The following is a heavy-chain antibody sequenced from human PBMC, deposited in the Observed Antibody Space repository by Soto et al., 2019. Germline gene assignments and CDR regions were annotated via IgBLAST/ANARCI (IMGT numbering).Heavy chain of an antibody. Sequence: GGSLRLSCAASGFTFSSYSMNWVRQAPGKGLEWVSSISSSSSYIYYADSVKGRFTISRDNAKNSLYLQMNSLRAEDTAVYYCARELSYYDSSGYVDYWGQGTPVTVSS. D-gene: IGHD3-22*01. CDR1: GFTFSSYS. V-gene: IGHV3-21*01. CDR3: ARELSYYDSSGYVDY. CDR2: ISSSSSYI. J-gene: IGHJ4*02.